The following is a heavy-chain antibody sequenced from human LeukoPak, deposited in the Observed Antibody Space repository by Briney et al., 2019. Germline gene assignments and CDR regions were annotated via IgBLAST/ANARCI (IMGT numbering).Heavy chain of an antibody. CDR1: GDSISSSDYY. Sequence: PSETLSLTCTVSGDSISSSDYYWGWIRQPPGKGLGWIGTISYSGSTYYNPSLQSRVTISVDTSKNQFSLELSSVTAADTAVYYCARGRRRLADFHYWGQGTLVTVSS. J-gene: IGHJ4*02. CDR3: ARGRRRLADFHY. V-gene: IGHV4-39*01. CDR2: ISYSGST. D-gene: IGHD6-19*01.